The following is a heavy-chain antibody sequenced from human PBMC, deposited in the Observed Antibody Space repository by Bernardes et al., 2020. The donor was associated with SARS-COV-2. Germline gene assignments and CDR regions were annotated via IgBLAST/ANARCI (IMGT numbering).Heavy chain of an antibody. CDR1: GFSVSSYW. CDR3: SRDTFGPSDT. D-gene: IGHD3-10*01. V-gene: IGHV3-74*01. CDR2: ITPDGTAA. J-gene: IGHJ5*02. Sequence: SLRLPSAASGFSVSSYWMHWVRQAPGKGLVWVSRITPDGTAANYAPSVRGRFIISRDDAKNTLFLHMNSLRDEDTAVYYCSRDTFGPSDTWGKGTLVNVSS.